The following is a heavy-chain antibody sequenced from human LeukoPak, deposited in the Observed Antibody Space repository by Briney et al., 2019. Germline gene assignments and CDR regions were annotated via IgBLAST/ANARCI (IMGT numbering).Heavy chain of an antibody. CDR1: GGTFSSYA. Sequence: ASVKVSCKASGGTFSSYAISWVRQAPGQGLEWMGGIIPIFGTANYAQKLQGRVTMTTDTSTSTAYMELRSLRSDDTAVYYCAREITIFGVVTNYYYYYGMDVWGQGTTVTVSS. J-gene: IGHJ6*02. D-gene: IGHD3-3*01. CDR3: AREITIFGVVTNYYYYYGMDV. CDR2: IIPIFGTA. V-gene: IGHV1-69*05.